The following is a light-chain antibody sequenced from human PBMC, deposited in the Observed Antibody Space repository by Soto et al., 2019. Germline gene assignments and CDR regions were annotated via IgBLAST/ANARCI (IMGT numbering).Light chain of an antibody. V-gene: IGKV1-9*01. CDR1: QGISSY. J-gene: IGKJ3*01. CDR3: QQLNXXXXT. CDR2: AAS. Sequence: IQLTQSPSSLSASVGDRVIMTCRASQGISSYLAWYQQKPGKAPTLLIYAASTLETGVPSRFSGSGSGTDFTLTXXXXXXXDFATYYCQQLNXXXXTFGXG.